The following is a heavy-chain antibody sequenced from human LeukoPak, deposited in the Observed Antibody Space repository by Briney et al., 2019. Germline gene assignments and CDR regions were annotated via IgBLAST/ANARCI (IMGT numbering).Heavy chain of an antibody. D-gene: IGHD6-6*01. J-gene: IGHJ4*02. Sequence: TSDTLSLTCAVYGGSFSGYYWSWIRQPPGKGLEWIGEINHSGSTNYNPSLKSRVTISVDTSKNQFSLKLSSVTAADTAVYYCASKLEYSTSSGIYWGQGTLVTVSS. CDR3: ASKLEYSTSSGIY. CDR1: GGSFSGYY. CDR2: INHSGST. V-gene: IGHV4-34*01.